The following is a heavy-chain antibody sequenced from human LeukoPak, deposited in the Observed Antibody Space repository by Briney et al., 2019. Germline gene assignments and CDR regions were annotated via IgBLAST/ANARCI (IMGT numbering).Heavy chain of an antibody. CDR1: GFTFSSYW. V-gene: IGHV3-7*01. J-gene: IGHJ4*02. Sequence: PGGSLRLSCAASGFTFSSYWMSWARQAPGKGLEWVANIKQDGSEKYYVDSVKGRFTISRDNAKNSLYLQMNSLRAEDTAVYYCASGGYSYGLDYWGQGTLVTVSS. CDR3: ASGGYSYGLDY. CDR2: IKQDGSEK. D-gene: IGHD5-18*01.